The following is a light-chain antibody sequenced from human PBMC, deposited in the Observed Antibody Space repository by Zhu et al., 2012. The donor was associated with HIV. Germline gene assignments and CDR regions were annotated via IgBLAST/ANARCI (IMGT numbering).Light chain of an antibody. J-gene: IGKJ4*01. CDR1: QTVAKDY. CDR3: QQYGRSPLT. CDR2: GAS. V-gene: IGKV3-20*01. Sequence: PGERATLSCRASQTVAKDYLAWYQKKVGQPPRLLTYGASTRATGIPDRFSGSGSGTDFTLTISRLEPEDFAVYYCQQYGRSPLTFGGGTRVE.